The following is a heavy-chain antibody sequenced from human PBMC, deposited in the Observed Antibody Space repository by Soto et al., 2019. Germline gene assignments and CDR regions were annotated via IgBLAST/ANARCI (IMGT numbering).Heavy chain of an antibody. CDR2: ISGSGGNT. Sequence: PGGSLRLSCAASGFTFSSYAMSWVRQAPGKGLEWVSAISGSGGNTYYADSVKGRFTISRDNSKNTLYLQMNSLRAEDTAVYYCAKESVRGDEGYYYGMDVWGQGTTVTVSS. V-gene: IGHV3-23*01. D-gene: IGHD3-10*01. CDR3: AKESVRGDEGYYYGMDV. J-gene: IGHJ6*02. CDR1: GFTFSSYA.